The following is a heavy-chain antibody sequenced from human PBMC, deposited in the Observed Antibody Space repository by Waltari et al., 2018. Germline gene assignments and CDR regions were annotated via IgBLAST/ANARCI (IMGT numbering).Heavy chain of an antibody. Sequence: QVQLVQSGTEVKKPGSSVKVSCKASGGTFSSYAISWVRQAPGQGLEWMGGISPIFGTAQYAQKSQGRVTVTTDDSTSTAHMGLSSLSSDDTDGYNCGRGVVGTFDYWGQGTLVTVSS. CDR2: ISPIFGTA. D-gene: IGHD5-12*01. J-gene: IGHJ4*02. CDR1: GGTFSSYA. V-gene: IGHV1-69*05. CDR3: GRGVVGTFDY.